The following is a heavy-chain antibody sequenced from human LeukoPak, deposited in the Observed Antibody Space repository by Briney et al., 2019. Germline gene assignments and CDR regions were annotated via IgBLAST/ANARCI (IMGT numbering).Heavy chain of an antibody. CDR2: ISGSGDST. J-gene: IGHJ4*02. Sequence: PGGSLRLSCAASGFTFSSYAMSWVRQAPGKGLELVSSISGSGDSTYYTDSVKGRFTISRDNSKNTLYLQMNSLRAEDTTVYYCAAQGVFSHGGYWGQGTLVTVSS. V-gene: IGHV3-23*01. D-gene: IGHD3-16*01. CDR1: GFTFSSYA. CDR3: AAQGVFSHGGY.